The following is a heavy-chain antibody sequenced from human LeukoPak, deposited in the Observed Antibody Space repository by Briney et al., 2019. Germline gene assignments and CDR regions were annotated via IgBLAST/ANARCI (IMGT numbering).Heavy chain of an antibody. D-gene: IGHD6-6*01. CDR1: GGSFSGYY. Sequence: SETLSLTCAVYGGSFSGYYWSWIRQPPGKGLEWIGEINHSGSTNYNPFLKSRVTISVGTSKNQFSLKLSSVTAADTAVYYCARGRYSSSSPFFDYWGQGTLVTVSS. CDR2: INHSGST. J-gene: IGHJ4*02. V-gene: IGHV4-34*01. CDR3: ARGRYSSSSPFFDY.